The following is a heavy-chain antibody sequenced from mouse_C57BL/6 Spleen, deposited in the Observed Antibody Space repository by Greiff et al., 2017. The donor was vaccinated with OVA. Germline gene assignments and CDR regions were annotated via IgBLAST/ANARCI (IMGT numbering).Heavy chain of an antibody. CDR2: IYPGDGDT. CDR1: GYAFSSSW. J-gene: IGHJ2*01. D-gene: IGHD1-3*01. V-gene: IGHV1-82*01. CDR3: AYLLKDYFDY. Sequence: VQLQQSGPELVKPGASVKLSCKASGYAFSSSWMNWVQQRPGKGLEWIGRIYPGDGDTNYNGKVKGKVTLSADNSSSTAYMQRSSLTSEDSAVYFCAYLLKDYFDYWGQGTTLTVSS.